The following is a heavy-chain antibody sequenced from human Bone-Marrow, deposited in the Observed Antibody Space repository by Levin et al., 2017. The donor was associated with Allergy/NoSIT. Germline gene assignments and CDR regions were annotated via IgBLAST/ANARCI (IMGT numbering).Heavy chain of an antibody. J-gene: IGHJ4*02. CDR2: INPNSGGT. Sequence: ASVKVSCKASGYTFTGYYMHWVRQAPGQGLEWMGWINPNSGGTNYAQKFQGRVTMTRDTSISTAYMELSRLRSDDTAVYYCAREGAGTTTYFDYWGQGTLVTVSS. D-gene: IGHD1-1*01. CDR3: AREGAGTTTYFDY. CDR1: GYTFTGYY. V-gene: IGHV1-2*02.